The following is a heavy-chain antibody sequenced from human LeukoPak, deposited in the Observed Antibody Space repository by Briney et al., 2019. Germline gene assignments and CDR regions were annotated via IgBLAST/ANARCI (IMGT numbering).Heavy chain of an antibody. Sequence: GRSLRLSCTASGFTFGDYAMSWVRQAPGKGLEWVGFIRSKAYGGTTEYAASVQGRFTISRDDSKSIAYLQMNSLKTEDTAVYYCTREAYYYDSSGQSHWGQGTLVTVSS. D-gene: IGHD3-22*01. J-gene: IGHJ4*02. CDR3: TREAYYYDSSGQSH. CDR2: IRSKAYGGTT. CDR1: GFTFGDYA. V-gene: IGHV3-49*04.